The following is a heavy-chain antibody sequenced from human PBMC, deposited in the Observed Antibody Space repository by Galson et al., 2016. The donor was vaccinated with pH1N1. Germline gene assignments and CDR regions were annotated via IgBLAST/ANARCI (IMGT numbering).Heavy chain of an antibody. CDR3: ARLWYGEYIDY. V-gene: IGHV4-39*01. Sequence: LSLTCTVSGASISNSTYYWGWIRPPPGKGLEWIANIYYSGITYYHASLKSRVTISVDTSKKQFSLKLNSVLAADTAVYYCARLWYGEYIDYWGQGTRVTVSS. CDR2: IYYSGIT. D-gene: IGHD3-10*01. J-gene: IGHJ4*02. CDR1: GASISNSTYY.